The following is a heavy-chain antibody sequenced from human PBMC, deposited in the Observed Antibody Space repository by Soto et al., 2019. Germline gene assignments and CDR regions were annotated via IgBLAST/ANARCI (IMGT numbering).Heavy chain of an antibody. Sequence: SLTCTVSGGSISSYYWSWIRQPAGKGLEWIGRIYTSGSTNYNPSLKSRVTMSVDTSKNQFSLKLSSVTAADTAVYYCARAGHYYGSGSQPHDYWGQGTLVTVSS. J-gene: IGHJ4*02. D-gene: IGHD3-10*01. CDR3: ARAGHYYGSGSQPHDY. CDR1: GGSISSYY. CDR2: IYTSGST. V-gene: IGHV4-4*07.